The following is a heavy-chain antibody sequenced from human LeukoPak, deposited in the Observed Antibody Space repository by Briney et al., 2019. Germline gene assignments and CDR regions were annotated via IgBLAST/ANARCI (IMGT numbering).Heavy chain of an antibody. CDR1: GFTFSSYA. V-gene: IGHV3-23*01. CDR3: AKDEVEMATIWMYYFDY. CDR2: ISGSGGST. J-gene: IGHJ4*02. D-gene: IGHD5-24*01. Sequence: GGSLRLSCAASGFTFSSYAMTWVRQAPGKGLEWVSSISGSGGSTYYADSVKGRFTISRDNSKNTLYLQMNSLRAEDTAVYYCAKDEVEMATIWMYYFDYWGQGTLVTVSS.